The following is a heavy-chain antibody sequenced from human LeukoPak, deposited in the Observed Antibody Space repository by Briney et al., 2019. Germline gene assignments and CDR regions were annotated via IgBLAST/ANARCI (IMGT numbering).Heavy chain of an antibody. CDR3: SRDIYYSSGYYLDFGY. J-gene: IGHJ4*02. CDR1: GFTFSDHY. Sequence: PGGSLRLSCVASGFTFSDHYMDWVRQAPGKWLEWVGGSRNKANSYTTEYAASVKGRFTISRDDSKNSLYLQMDSLKTEDTAVYYCSRDIYYSSGYYLDFGYWGQGTLVTVSS. CDR2: SRNKANSYTT. V-gene: IGHV3-72*01. D-gene: IGHD3-22*01.